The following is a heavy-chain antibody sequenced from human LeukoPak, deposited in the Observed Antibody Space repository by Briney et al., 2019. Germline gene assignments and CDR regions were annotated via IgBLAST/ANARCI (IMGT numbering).Heavy chain of an antibody. CDR2: IIPIFGTA. D-gene: IGHD3-3*01. Sequence: SVKVSCKASGGTFSSYAISWVRQAPGQGLEWMGGIIPIFGTANYAQKFQGRVTITTDESTSTAYMELSSLRSEDTAVYHCARAGSDYDFWSGYYREAFDIWGQGTMVTVSS. CDR3: ARAGSDYDFWSGYYREAFDI. V-gene: IGHV1-69*05. CDR1: GGTFSSYA. J-gene: IGHJ3*02.